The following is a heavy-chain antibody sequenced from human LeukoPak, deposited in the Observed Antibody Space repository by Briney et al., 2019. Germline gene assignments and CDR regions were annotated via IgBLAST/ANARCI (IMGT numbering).Heavy chain of an antibody. CDR1: GYTLTELS. V-gene: IGHV1-24*01. CDR3: ATDLMAGTGGDY. CDR2: FDPEDGET. J-gene: IGHJ4*02. D-gene: IGHD6-19*01. Sequence: ASVKVSCKVSGYTLTELSMHWVRQAPGKGLEWMGGFDPEDGETIYAQKFQGRVTMTEDTSTDTACMELSSLRSEDTAVYYCATDLMAGTGGDYWGQGTLVTVSS.